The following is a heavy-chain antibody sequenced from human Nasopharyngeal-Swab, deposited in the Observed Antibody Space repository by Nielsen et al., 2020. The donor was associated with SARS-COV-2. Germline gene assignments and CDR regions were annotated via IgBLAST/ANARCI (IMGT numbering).Heavy chain of an antibody. V-gene: IGHV3-9*01. CDR2: ISWNSGTK. J-gene: IGHJ4*02. CDR1: GFTFVDYA. Sequence: GGSLRLSCAASGFTFVDYAMHWLRQAPGKGLEWVSEISWNSGTKGYADSVKGRFTISRDNAKNSLYLQINSPGAKATALYYCAKLYGDYEDFDYWGQGTLVTVSS. D-gene: IGHD4-17*01. CDR3: AKLYGDYEDFDY.